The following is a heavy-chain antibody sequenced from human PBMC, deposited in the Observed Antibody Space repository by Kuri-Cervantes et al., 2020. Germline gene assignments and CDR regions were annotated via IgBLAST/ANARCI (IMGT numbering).Heavy chain of an antibody. D-gene: IGHD6-13*01. Sequence: ASVKVSCKASGCTFTSYYMHWVRQATGQGLEWMGWISAYNGNTNYAQKLQGRVTMTTDTSTSTAYMELRSLRSDDTAVYYCARLKFHGAAGFYYFDYWGQGTLVTVSS. CDR3: ARLKFHGAAGFYYFDY. CDR1: GCTFTSYY. V-gene: IGHV1-18*04. J-gene: IGHJ4*02. CDR2: ISAYNGNT.